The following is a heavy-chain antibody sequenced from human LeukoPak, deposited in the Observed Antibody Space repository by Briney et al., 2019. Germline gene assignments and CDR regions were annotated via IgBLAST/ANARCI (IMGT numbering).Heavy chain of an antibody. V-gene: IGHV4-38-2*02. J-gene: IGHJ4*02. CDR3: ASLFPYYFDY. Sequence: SETLSLTCTVSGYSISSGYYWGWIRQPPGKGLEWIGSIYHSGSTYYNPSLKSRLTISADTSKNQFSLRLSSVTAADTAVYYCASLFPYYFDYWGQGTLVTVSS. CDR2: IYHSGST. CDR1: GYSISSGYY.